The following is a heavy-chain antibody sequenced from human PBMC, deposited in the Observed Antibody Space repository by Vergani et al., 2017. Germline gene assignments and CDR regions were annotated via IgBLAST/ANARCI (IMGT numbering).Heavy chain of an antibody. Sequence: EVQLVESGGGLVQPGGSLRLSCAASGFTVSSNYMSWVRQAPGKGLEWVSVIYSGGSTYYADSVKGRFTISRDNAKNSLYLQMNSLRAEDTAVYYCASGGPNYDSSGYYHWGQGTLVTVSS. CDR3: ASGGPNYDSSGYYH. D-gene: IGHD3-22*01. J-gene: IGHJ5*02. V-gene: IGHV3-66*01. CDR1: GFTVSSNY. CDR2: IYSGGST.